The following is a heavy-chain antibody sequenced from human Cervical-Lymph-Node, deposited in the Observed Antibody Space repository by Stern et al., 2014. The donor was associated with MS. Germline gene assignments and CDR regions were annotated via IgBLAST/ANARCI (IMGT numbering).Heavy chain of an antibody. CDR1: GGTFSRYA. CDR3: ASSCTAWDNPMHFYGMDV. Sequence: QVQLVQSGAEVKKPGSSVKVYCKASGGTFSRYAISWVRQAPGQGLEWMGGIIPISGKSKYAQKFEGRVNLIADESTSTAYMELSSLRSEDAAVYYCASSCTAWDNPMHFYGMDVWGQGTTVTVSS. D-gene: IGHD1-14*01. V-gene: IGHV1-69*01. CDR2: IIPISGKS. J-gene: IGHJ6*02.